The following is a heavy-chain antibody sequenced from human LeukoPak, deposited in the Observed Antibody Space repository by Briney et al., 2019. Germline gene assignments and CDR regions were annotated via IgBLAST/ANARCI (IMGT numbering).Heavy chain of an antibody. Sequence: SVKVSSKASGYTFTSYDINWVRQATGQGVGWMGGIIPIFGTANYSQKFQGRVTITADKSTSTAYMELSSLRSEDTAVYYCANFRPYYYYMDVWGKGTTVTVSS. CDR2: IIPIFGTA. CDR3: ANFRPYYYYMDV. V-gene: IGHV1-69*06. J-gene: IGHJ6*03. CDR1: GYTFTSYD. D-gene: IGHD2/OR15-2a*01.